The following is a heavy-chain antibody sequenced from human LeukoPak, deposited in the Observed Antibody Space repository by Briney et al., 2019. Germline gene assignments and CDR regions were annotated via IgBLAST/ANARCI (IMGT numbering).Heavy chain of an antibody. J-gene: IGHJ5*02. CDR2: INPSGETT. Sequence: ASVKVSCKASGYTFSDYFMHWVRQAPGQGLEWMGIINPSGETTIYAQKLQGRVTMTRDTSTSTVYMELSSLRSDDAAVYYCATGGITSVGYFDPWGQGTLVTVSS. CDR3: ATGGITSVGYFDP. CDR1: GYTFSDYF. V-gene: IGHV1-46*04. D-gene: IGHD3-16*01.